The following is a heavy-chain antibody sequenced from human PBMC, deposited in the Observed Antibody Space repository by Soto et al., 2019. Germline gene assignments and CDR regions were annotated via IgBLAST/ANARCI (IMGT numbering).Heavy chain of an antibody. CDR1: GASFTGYY. J-gene: IGHJ2*01. D-gene: IGHD2-15*01. CDR2: VSHSGTT. CDR3: ARYGGTAIWYFDI. V-gene: IGHV4-34*01. Sequence: QVRLQQWGAGLLKPSETLSLTCAVYGASFTGYYWTWLRQPPGKGLEWIGEVSHSGTTKYNPSLKSRVTMSLDTSKSQFSLELTSVTAADTAVYYCARYGGTAIWYFDIWGRGTSVSVSS.